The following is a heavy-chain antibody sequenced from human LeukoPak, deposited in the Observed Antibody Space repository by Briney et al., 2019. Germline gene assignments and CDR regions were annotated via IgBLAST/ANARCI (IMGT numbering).Heavy chain of an antibody. CDR2: INPNSDGT. D-gene: IGHD6-19*01. CDR1: GYTFTGYY. V-gene: IGHV1-2*02. CDR3: ARSIAVAGPYYYYYYGMDV. Sequence: GASVKVSCKASGYTFTGYYMHWVRQAPGQGLEWMGWINPNSDGTNYAQKFQGRVTMTRDTSISTAYMELSRLRSDDTAVYYCARSIAVAGPYYYYYYGMDVWGQGTTVTVSS. J-gene: IGHJ6*02.